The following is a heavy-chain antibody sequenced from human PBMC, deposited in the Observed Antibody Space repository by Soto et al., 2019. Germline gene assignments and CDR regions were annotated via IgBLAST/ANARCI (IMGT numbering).Heavy chain of an antibody. D-gene: IGHD3-10*01. V-gene: IGHV1-69*01. CDR3: AREGLFTPPYGSDNYYYYGMDV. CDR1: GGTFSSYA. CDR2: IIPIFGTA. J-gene: IGHJ6*02. Sequence: QVQLVQSGAEVKKPGSSVKVSCKASGGTFSSYAISWVRQAPGQGLEWMGGIIPIFGTANYAQKFQGRDTITADEFTSTAYMELSSLCSEDTAMYYGAREGLFTPPYGSDNYYYYGMDVWGQGTTVTVSS.